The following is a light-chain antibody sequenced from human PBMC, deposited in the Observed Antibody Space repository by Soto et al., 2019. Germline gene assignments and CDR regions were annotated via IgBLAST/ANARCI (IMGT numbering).Light chain of an antibody. CDR2: DVT. CDR3: SSYTTSSTLYVV. V-gene: IGLV2-14*01. CDR1: SSDVGGYNY. J-gene: IGLJ2*01. Sequence: QSALTQPASVSGSPGQSITISCTGTSSDVGGYNYVSWYQQHPGKAPKLMIYDVTNRPSGVSNRFSGSKSGDTASLTIPGLQAEDEADYYCSSYTTSSTLYVVFGGGTKLTVL.